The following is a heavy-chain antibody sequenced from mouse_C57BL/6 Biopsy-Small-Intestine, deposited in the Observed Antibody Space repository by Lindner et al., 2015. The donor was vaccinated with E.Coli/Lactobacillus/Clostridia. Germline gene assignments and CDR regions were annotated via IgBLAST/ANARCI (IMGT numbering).Heavy chain of an antibody. CDR3: ARRQMEGFAY. D-gene: IGHD3-2*01. CDR2: IDPETGGT. J-gene: IGHJ3*01. CDR1: GYTFTDYE. V-gene: IGHV1-15*01. Sequence: VQLQESGAELVRPGASVTLSCKASGYTFTDYEMHWVKQTPVHGLEWIGVIDPETGGTAYNQKFKGKAILTADKSSSTANMELRSLTSEDSAVYYCARRQMEGFAYWGQGTLVTVSA.